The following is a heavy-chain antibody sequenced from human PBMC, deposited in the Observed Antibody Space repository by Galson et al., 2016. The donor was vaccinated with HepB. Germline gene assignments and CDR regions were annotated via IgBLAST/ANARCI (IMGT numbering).Heavy chain of an antibody. J-gene: IGHJ2*01. Sequence: SVKVSCKASGYTFTRYAMHWVRQAPGQRLEWMGWINAGNGNTKYSQKFQGRVTITRDTSASTAYMELSSLRADDTAVYYCARAVYSETGGSSRYFDLWGRGTPVTVSS. CDR1: GYTFTRYA. V-gene: IGHV1-3*01. D-gene: IGHD7-27*01. CDR3: ARAVYSETGGSSRYFDL. CDR2: INAGNGNT.